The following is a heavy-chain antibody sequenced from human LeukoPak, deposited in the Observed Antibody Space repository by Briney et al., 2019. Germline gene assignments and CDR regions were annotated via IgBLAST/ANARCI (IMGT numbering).Heavy chain of an antibody. CDR1: GFTFSSHG. Sequence: GGSLRLSCAASGFTFSSHGMHWVRQAPGKGLEWVAFIRYDGTNKYYADSVKGRFTISRDNSKNTLYLQMNSLRAEDTAVYYCAKDKDSANWYFDYWGQGTLVTVSS. V-gene: IGHV3-30*02. CDR3: AKDKDSANWYFDY. CDR2: IRYDGTNK. D-gene: IGHD2-15*01. J-gene: IGHJ4*02.